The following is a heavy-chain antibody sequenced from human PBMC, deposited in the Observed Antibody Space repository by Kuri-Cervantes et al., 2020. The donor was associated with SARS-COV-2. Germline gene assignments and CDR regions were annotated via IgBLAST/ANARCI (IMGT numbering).Heavy chain of an antibody. CDR3: AHMSYDYVWGSYRYPYFGY. CDR1: GFSLSTSGVG. J-gene: IGHJ4*02. CDR2: IYWNDDK. V-gene: IGHV2-5*01. Sequence: SGPTLVKPTQTLTLTCTFSGFSLSTSGVGVGWIRQPPGKALEWLALIYWNDDKRYSPSLKSRLTITKDTSKNQVVLTMTNMDPVDTATYYCAHMSYDYVWGSYRYPYFGYWGQGTQVTVSS. D-gene: IGHD3-16*02.